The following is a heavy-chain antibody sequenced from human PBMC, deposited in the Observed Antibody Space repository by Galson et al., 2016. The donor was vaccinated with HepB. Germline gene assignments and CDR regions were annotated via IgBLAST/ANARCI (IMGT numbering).Heavy chain of an antibody. CDR3: AKERLVRRIFDH. CDR2: ISTRRTT. J-gene: IGHJ4*02. CDR1: GFVFSNSG. D-gene: IGHD1-1*01. V-gene: IGHV3-23*01. Sequence: SLRLSCAASGFVFSNSGLSWVRQAPGKGLEWAASISTRRTTYYSDSVQGRFTISRDNSNNTLYLQMNGLRAEDTAVYYCAKERLVRRIFDHWGQGTLLTVSS.